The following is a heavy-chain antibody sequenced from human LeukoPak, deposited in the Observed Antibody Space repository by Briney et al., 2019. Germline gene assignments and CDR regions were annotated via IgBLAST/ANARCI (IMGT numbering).Heavy chain of an antibody. D-gene: IGHD3-10*01. CDR2: ISGSGGTT. V-gene: IGHV3-23*01. CDR1: GFSFDDFA. CDR3: AKDDYGSGYFPDY. J-gene: IGHJ4*02. Sequence: PGGSLRLSCAASGFSFDDFAMHWVRQAPGKGLEWVSAISGSGGTTYYADSVKGRFTISRDSSKNTLYLQMNSLRAEDTAVYYCAKDDYGSGYFPDYWGQGTLVTVSS.